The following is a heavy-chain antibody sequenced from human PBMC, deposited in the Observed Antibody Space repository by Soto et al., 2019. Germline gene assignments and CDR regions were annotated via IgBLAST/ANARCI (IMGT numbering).Heavy chain of an antibody. CDR2: IKSKTDGGTT. J-gene: IGHJ4*02. V-gene: IGHV3-15*07. D-gene: IGHD3-10*01. CDR3: TTLAQGVIITHFFRTINY. Sequence: GSLRLSCAASGFTFSNAWMNWVRQAPGKGLEWVGRIKSKTDGGTTDYAAPVKGRFTISRDDSKNTLYLQMNSLKTEDTAVYYCTTLAQGVIITHFFRTINYWGQGTMGTVSS. CDR1: GFTFSNAW.